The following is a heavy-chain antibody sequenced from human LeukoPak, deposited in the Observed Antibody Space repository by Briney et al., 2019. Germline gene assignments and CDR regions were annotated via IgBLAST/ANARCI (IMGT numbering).Heavy chain of an antibody. J-gene: IGHJ4*02. CDR2: FHISGST. CDR3: ARDGLYSYGYSYFDY. Sequence: SETLSLTYIVSGASISSYHWSWIRQPAGKGLEWIGRFHISGSTNYNPSLKSRVTMSIDTSKNQFSLRLTSVTAADTAVYYCARDGLYSYGYSYFDYWGQGTLVTVFS. V-gene: IGHV4-4*07. CDR1: GASISSYH. D-gene: IGHD5-18*01.